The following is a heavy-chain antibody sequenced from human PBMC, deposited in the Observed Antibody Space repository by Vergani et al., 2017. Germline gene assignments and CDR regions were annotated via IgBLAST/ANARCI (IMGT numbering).Heavy chain of an antibody. CDR2: IYYSGST. CDR3: ARDLVAQNWFDP. V-gene: IGHV4-31*03. Sequence: QVQLQQWGAGVVKPSGTLSLTCTVSGGSISSGGYYWSWIRQHPGKGLEWIGYIYYSGSTYYNPSLKSRVTISVDTSKNQFSLKLSSVTAADTAVYYCARDLVAQNWFDPWGQGTLVTVSS. D-gene: IGHD2-15*01. J-gene: IGHJ5*02. CDR1: GGSISSGGYY.